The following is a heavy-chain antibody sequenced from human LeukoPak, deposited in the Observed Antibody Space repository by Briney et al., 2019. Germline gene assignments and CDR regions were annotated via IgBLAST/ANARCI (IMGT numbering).Heavy chain of an antibody. V-gene: IGHV3-7*01. CDR3: TRDDSSRVGRYSVDY. Sequence: GGSLRLSCATSGFILSNFWMNWVRQAPGKGLEWVPNIKKDGSEKYYVDSVKGGFTISRDNAKNSVYLQMKSLRSGDRAVYYCTRDDSSRVGRYSVDYWGQATLVTVST. D-gene: IGHD1-14*01. J-gene: IGHJ4*02. CDR1: GFILSNFW. CDR2: IKKDGSEK.